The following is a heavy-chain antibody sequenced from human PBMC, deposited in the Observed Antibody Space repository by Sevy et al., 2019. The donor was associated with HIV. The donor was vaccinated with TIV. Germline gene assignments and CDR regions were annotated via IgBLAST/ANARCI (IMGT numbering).Heavy chain of an antibody. J-gene: IGHJ5*02. D-gene: IGHD2-15*01. Sequence: SETLSLTCTVSGASITSKYWSWIRQTPGKGLEWIGYVYDSGSTNYNPSLKSRVTRSIDTSRKQFSLSLRSVTAADTAVYYCALTKVVTQAWFDPWGPGTLVTVSS. CDR2: VYDSGST. V-gene: IGHV4-59*03. CDR3: ALTKVVTQAWFDP. CDR1: GASITSKY.